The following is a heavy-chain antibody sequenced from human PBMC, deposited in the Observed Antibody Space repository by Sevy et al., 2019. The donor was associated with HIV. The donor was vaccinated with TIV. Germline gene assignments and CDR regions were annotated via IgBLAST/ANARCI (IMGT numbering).Heavy chain of an antibody. Sequence: ASVKVSCKASGGTFSSYAISWVRQAPGQGLEWMGGIIPIFGTANYAQTFQGRVTITADESTSTAYMELSSLRSEDTAVYYCARSGYCSSTSCYTTYYHGMDVWGQGTTVTVSS. CDR3: ARSGYCSSTSCYTTYYHGMDV. J-gene: IGHJ6*02. D-gene: IGHD2-2*02. V-gene: IGHV1-69*13. CDR1: GGTFSSYA. CDR2: IIPIFGTA.